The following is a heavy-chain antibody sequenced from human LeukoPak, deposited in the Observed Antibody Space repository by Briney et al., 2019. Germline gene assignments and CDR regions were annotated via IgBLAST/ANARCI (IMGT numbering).Heavy chain of an antibody. V-gene: IGHV4-59*01. CDR2: IYYSGST. CDR3: ARDLPFAAAGIPRSL. CDR1: GGSISSNY. J-gene: IGHJ4*02. D-gene: IGHD6-13*01. Sequence: PSETLSLTCTVSGGSISSNYWSWIRQPPGKGLEWIGYIYYSGSTNYNPSLKSRVTISVDTSKNQFSLKLSSVTAADTAVYYCARDLPFAAAGIPRSLWGQGTLVTVSS.